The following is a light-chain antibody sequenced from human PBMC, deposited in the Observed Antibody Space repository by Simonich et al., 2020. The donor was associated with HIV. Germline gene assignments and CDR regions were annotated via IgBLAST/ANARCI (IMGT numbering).Light chain of an antibody. CDR1: QSVGSN. J-gene: IGKJ1*01. Sequence: EIVMTQSPATLSVSPGERATLSCRASQSVGSNLVWDQQKPGQAPSLLIYGASTRASGIPARYSGSGSGTEFTLTISNMQSEDFAVYYCQQYNNWPRTFGQGTKVDIK. V-gene: IGKV3-15*01. CDR2: GAS. CDR3: QQYNNWPRT.